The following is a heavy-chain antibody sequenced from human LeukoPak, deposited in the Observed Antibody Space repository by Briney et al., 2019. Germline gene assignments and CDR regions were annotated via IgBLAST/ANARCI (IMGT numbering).Heavy chain of an antibody. D-gene: IGHD3-10*01. CDR2: TSSSGSTI. V-gene: IGHV3-48*03. CDR1: GFTFSSYE. Sequence: PGGSLRLSCAASGFTFSSYEMNWVRQAPGKGLEWVSYTSSSGSTIYYADSVKGRFTISRDNAKNSLYLQMNSLRAEDTAVYYCARHYYGLGSYLGTADYWGQGTLVTVSS. J-gene: IGHJ4*02. CDR3: ARHYYGLGSYLGTADY.